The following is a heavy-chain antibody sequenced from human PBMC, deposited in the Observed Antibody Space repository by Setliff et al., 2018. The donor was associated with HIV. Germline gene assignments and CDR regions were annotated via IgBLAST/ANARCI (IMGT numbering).Heavy chain of an antibody. Sequence: PSETLSLTCSVSGGSISSGTYYWGWIRQPPGKGLEWIGTIYYSGNTYYRPSLKSRVTTSVDTSTNQFSLRLNSVTAADTAVYFCARQSGYTRGWDIFGVVAGSFDIWGQGTMVTVSS. D-gene: IGHD3-3*01. V-gene: IGHV4-39*01. CDR1: GGSISSGTYY. CDR3: ARQSGYTRGWDIFGVVAGSFDI. CDR2: IYYSGNT. J-gene: IGHJ3*02.